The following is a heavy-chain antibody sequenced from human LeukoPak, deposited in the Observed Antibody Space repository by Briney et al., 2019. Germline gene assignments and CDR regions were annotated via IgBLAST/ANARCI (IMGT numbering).Heavy chain of an antibody. CDR3: ARDAVAVNYYCGMDV. J-gene: IGHJ6*02. D-gene: IGHD6-19*01. CDR1: GFTFSSYS. Sequence: GGSLRLSCAASGFTFSSYSMNWVRQAPGKGLEWVSSISSSSSYIYYADSVKGRFTISRDNAKNSLYLQMNSLRAEDTAVYYCARDAVAVNYYCGMDVWGQGTTVTVSS. V-gene: IGHV3-21*01. CDR2: ISSSSSYI.